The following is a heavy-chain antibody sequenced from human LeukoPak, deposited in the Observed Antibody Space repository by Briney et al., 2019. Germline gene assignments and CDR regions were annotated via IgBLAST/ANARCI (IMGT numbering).Heavy chain of an antibody. J-gene: IGHJ4*02. V-gene: IGHV4-59*01. CDR3: ATGYSSTWYYFDY. D-gene: IGHD6-13*01. CDR1: GDSISSYY. CDR2: SYHTGST. Sequence: SETLSLTCTVSGDSISSYYWSWIRQPPGKGLEWIGYSYHTGSTNYNPSLKSRVTISVDKSKNQFSLKLSSVTGGDTAVYYCATGYSSTWYYFDYWGQGTLVTVSS.